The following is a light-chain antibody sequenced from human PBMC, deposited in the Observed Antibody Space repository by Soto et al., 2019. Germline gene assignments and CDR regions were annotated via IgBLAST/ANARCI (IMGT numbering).Light chain of an antibody. CDR1: SSDIGASDY. CDR2: NVN. J-gene: IGLJ2*01. V-gene: IGLV2-14*03. CDR3: SSYVL. Sequence: QSALTQPASVSRTPGQSITISCTGTSSDIGASDYVSWYQQHPDKAPKLIIYNVNYRPSGVSSRFSGSKSGNTASLTISGLQAEDEADYFCSSYVLFGGGTKLTVL.